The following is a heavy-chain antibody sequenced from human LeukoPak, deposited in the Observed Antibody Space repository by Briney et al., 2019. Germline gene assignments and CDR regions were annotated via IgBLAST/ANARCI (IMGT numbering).Heavy chain of an antibody. D-gene: IGHD5-18*01. CDR1: GFTFSSYE. CDR2: ISSSGNTI. V-gene: IGHV3-48*03. Sequence: PGGSLRLSCGASGFTFSSYEMNWVRQAPGKGLEWVSYISSSGNTIYYADSVKGRFTISRDNSKNTLYLQMNSLRAEDTAVYYCARDFGGIQLWSVGAFDIWGQGTMVTVSS. CDR3: ARDFGGIQLWSVGAFDI. J-gene: IGHJ3*02.